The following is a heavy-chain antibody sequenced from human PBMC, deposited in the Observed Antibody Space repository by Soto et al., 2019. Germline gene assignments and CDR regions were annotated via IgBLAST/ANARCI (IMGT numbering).Heavy chain of an antibody. D-gene: IGHD2-8*01. J-gene: IGHJ6*03. V-gene: IGHV3-9*01. CDR1: GFTFDDYA. Sequence: GGSLRLSCAASGFTFDDYAMHWVRQAPGKGLEWVSGISWNSGSIGYADSVKGRFTISRDNAKNSLYLQMNSLRAEDTALYYCAKDIGGVSGNYYYYMDVWGKGTTVTVSS. CDR2: ISWNSGSI. CDR3: AKDIGGVSGNYYYYMDV.